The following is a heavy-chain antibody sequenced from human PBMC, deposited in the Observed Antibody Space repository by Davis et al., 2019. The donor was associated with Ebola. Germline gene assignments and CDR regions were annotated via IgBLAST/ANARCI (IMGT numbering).Heavy chain of an antibody. J-gene: IGHJ4*02. D-gene: IGHD2-2*01. CDR2: ISSSSSYI. V-gene: IGHV3-21*01. Sequence: PGGSLRLSCAASGFTFSSYSMNWVRQAPGKGLEWVSSISSSSSYIYYADSVKGRFTISRDNAKNSLYLQMNSLRAEDTAVYYCARLYCSSTSCYRAADYWGQGTLVTVSS. CDR3: ARLYCSSTSCYRAADY. CDR1: GFTFSSYS.